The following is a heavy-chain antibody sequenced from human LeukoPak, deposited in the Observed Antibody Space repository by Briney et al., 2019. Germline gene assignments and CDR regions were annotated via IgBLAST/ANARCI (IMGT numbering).Heavy chain of an antibody. D-gene: IGHD6-13*01. J-gene: IGHJ3*02. CDR3: ARNGQSEQQLVLGDAFDI. CDR1: GFTFNSYS. Sequence: GGSLRLSCAASGFTFNSYSMNWVRQAPGKGLEWVSSITSRSSYIYYADSVKGRFTISRDNAKNSLYLQMNSLRAEDTAVYYCARNGQSEQQLVLGDAFDIWGQGTMVTVSS. CDR2: ITSRSSYI. V-gene: IGHV3-21*01.